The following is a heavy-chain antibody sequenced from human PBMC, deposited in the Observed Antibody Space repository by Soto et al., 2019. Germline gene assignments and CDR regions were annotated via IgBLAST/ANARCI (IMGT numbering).Heavy chain of an antibody. D-gene: IGHD3-22*01. CDR2: VYWDDGK. J-gene: IGHJ4*01. Sequence: QITLKESGPTLVKPTQTLTLTCTFSGFSLRTSGVGVGWIRQPPGKALEWLAIVYWDDGKRYSPSLQSRLASTKDASKNQVVLTQTRMDPVDTATYYCARRGVVVVTAAFDYWGHGTLVTVSS. V-gene: IGHV2-5*02. CDR3: ARRGVVVVTAAFDY. CDR1: GFSLRTSGVG.